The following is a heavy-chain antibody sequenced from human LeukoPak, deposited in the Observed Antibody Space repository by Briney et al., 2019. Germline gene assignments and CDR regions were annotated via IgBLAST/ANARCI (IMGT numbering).Heavy chain of an antibody. J-gene: IGHJ4*02. Sequence: SETLSLTCTVSGGSISSYYWSWIRQPAGKGLEWIGRIYTGGSTNYNPSLKSRVTMSVDTSKNQFSLKLSSVTAADTAVYYCARDRCSSTSCYVDYWGQGTLVTVSS. D-gene: IGHD2-2*01. V-gene: IGHV4-4*07. CDR1: GGSISSYY. CDR2: IYTGGST. CDR3: ARDRCSSTSCYVDY.